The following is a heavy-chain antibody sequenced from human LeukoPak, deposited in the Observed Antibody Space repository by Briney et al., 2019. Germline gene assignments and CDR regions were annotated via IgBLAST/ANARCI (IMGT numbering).Heavy chain of an antibody. D-gene: IGHD1-1*01. CDR3: ARWLLERPYHFDC. J-gene: IGHJ4*02. Sequence: GGSLRLSCAASGFTFSSYWMSWVRQAPGKGLEWVANIKQDGSEKYYVDSVKGRFTVSRDNAKNSLYLQMNSLRAEDTAVYYCARWLLERPYHFDCWGQGALVTVSS. CDR2: IKQDGSEK. CDR1: GFTFSSYW. V-gene: IGHV3-7*01.